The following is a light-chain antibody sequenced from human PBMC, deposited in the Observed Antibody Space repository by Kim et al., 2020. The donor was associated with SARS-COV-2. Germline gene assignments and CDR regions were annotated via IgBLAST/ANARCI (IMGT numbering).Light chain of an antibody. J-gene: IGKJ1*01. V-gene: IGKV1-39*01. CDR1: QSISSY. CDR3: QQSYSTPWT. CDR2: AAS. Sequence: DIQMTQSPSSLSASVGDRVTITCRASQSISSYLNWYQQKPGKAPNLLIYAASSLQSGVPSRFSGSGSGADFTLTISSLQPEDFATYHCQQSYSTPWTFGQGTKVDIK.